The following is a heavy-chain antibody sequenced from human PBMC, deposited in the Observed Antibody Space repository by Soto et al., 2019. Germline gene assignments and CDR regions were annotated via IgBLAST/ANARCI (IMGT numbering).Heavy chain of an antibody. Sequence: PSETLSLTCAVYGGSFSGYYWSWIRQPPGKGLEWIGEINHSGGTNYNPSLKSRVTISVDTSKNQFSLKLSSVTAADTAVYYCARMYYDFWSGSPGIDVWGQGTTVTVSS. CDR3: ARMYYDFWSGSPGIDV. D-gene: IGHD3-3*01. CDR1: GGSFSGYY. CDR2: INHSGGT. J-gene: IGHJ6*02. V-gene: IGHV4-34*01.